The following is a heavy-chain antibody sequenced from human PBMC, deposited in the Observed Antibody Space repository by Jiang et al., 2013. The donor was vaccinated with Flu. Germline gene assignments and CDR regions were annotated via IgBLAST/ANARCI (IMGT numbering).Heavy chain of an antibody. Sequence: GAEVKKPGSSVKVSCKASGGTFSSYAISWVRQAPGQGLEWMGRIIPILGIANYAQKFQGRVTITADKSTSTAYMELSSLRSEDTAVYYCAREGSRAVTPPGYYYGMDVWGQRDHGHRLL. CDR1: GGTFSSYA. CDR3: AREGSRAVTPPGYYYGMDV. V-gene: IGHV1-69*04. CDR2: IIPILGIA. D-gene: IGHD4-17*01. J-gene: IGHJ6*01.